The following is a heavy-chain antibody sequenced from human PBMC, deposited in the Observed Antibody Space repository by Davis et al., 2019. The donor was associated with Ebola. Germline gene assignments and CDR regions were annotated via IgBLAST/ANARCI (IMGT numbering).Heavy chain of an antibody. CDR1: GFTFSSYW. V-gene: IGHV3-74*01. CDR3: ARASSSWAPFDY. J-gene: IGHJ4*02. D-gene: IGHD6-13*01. Sequence: PGGSLRLSCAASGFTFSSYWMHWVRQAPGKGLVWVSRINSDGSSTSYADSVKGRFTISKDNAKNTLYLQMNSLRAEDTAVYYCARASSSWAPFDYWGQGTLVTVSS. CDR2: INSDGSST.